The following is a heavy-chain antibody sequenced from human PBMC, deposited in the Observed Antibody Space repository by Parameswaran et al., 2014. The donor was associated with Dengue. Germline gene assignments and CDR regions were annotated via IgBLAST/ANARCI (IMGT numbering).Heavy chain of an antibody. D-gene: IGHD3-22*01. CDR2: INPSGGST. Sequence: WVRQAPGQGLEWMGIINPSGGSTSYAQKFQGRVTMTRDTSTSTVYMELSSLRSEDTAVYYCARGGYYDSSGYYLPDYYFGMDIWGQGTTVTVSS. V-gene: IGHV1-46*01. J-gene: IGHJ6*02. CDR3: ARGGYYDSSGYYLPDYYFGMDI.